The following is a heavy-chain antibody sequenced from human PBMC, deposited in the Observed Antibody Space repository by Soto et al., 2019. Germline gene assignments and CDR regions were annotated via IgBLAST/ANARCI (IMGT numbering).Heavy chain of an antibody. CDR3: ARRGRLEAAADPYYYYAMDV. D-gene: IGHD6-13*01. V-gene: IGHV5-51*01. CDR2: IYPGDSDT. CDR1: GYSFTSYW. Sequence: LKISCKGSGYSFTSYWIGWVRQMPGKGLEWMGIIYPGDSDTRYSPSFQGQVTISADKSISTAYLQWSSLKASDTAMYYCARRGRLEAAADPYYYYAMDVWGQGTTVTVSS. J-gene: IGHJ6*02.